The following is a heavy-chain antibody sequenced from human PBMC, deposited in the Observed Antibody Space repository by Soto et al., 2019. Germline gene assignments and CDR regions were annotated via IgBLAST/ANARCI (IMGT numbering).Heavy chain of an antibody. J-gene: IGHJ4*02. Sequence: ASVKVSCKASGYTFTRYVMHWVRQAPGQRLEWMGWIDAGNGNTVYLQKLQGRVTITRDTSASTVYMELSSLRSEDTAVYYCARDNSGWSDYWGQGTLGTV. D-gene: IGHD6-19*01. V-gene: IGHV1-3*01. CDR3: ARDNSGWSDY. CDR1: GYTFTRYV. CDR2: IDAGNGNT.